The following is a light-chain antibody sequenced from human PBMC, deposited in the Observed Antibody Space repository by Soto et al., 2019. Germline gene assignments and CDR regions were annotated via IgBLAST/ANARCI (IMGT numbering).Light chain of an antibody. CDR3: SSYTGSTPLYV. V-gene: IGLV2-14*01. J-gene: IGLJ1*01. CDR1: SSDVGGYNY. CDR2: EVS. Sequence: QSVLTQPASLSGSPGQSITISCTGTSSDVGGYNYVSWYQRHPDKAPKLMIYEVSNRPSGVSNRFSGSKSGNTASLTISGLQTEDEADYYCSSYTGSTPLYVFGTGTKVTVL.